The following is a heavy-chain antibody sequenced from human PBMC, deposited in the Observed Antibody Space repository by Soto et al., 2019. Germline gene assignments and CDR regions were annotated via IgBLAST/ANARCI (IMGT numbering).Heavy chain of an antibody. J-gene: IGHJ4*02. V-gene: IGHV3-15*01. CDR2: IKSETDGGTT. D-gene: IGHD4-17*01. CDR3: TTGVTVPYYYFVY. CDR1: GFTFRNAG. Sequence: PGGSVRLSCVASGFTFRNAGMSWVRQAPGKGLEWVGRIKSETDGGTTDYAAPVKGRFTISRDDSKNMLYLQMNSLKTEDTAVYFCTTGVTVPYYYFVYWGQGTLGTVSS.